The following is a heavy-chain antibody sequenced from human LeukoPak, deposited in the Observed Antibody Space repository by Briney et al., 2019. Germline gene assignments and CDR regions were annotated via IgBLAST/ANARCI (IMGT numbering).Heavy chain of an antibody. V-gene: IGHV4-59*01. CDR2: IYYSGST. D-gene: IGHD1-26*01. J-gene: IGHJ3*02. CDR1: GGSISSYY. CDR3: ARSSWDMDAFDI. Sequence: SETLSLTCTVSGGSISSYYWSWIRQPPGKGLEWIGYIYYSGSTNYNPPLKSRVTISVDTSKNQFSLKLSSVTAADTAVYYCARSSWDMDAFDIWGQGTMVTVSS.